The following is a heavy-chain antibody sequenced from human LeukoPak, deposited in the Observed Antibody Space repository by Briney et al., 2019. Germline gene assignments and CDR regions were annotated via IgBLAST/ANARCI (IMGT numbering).Heavy chain of an antibody. CDR3: ARDRRSPYYDFWSGYYMQAFDI. CDR2: INHSGST. D-gene: IGHD3-3*01. CDR1: GGSFSGYY. J-gene: IGHJ3*02. Sequence: SETLSLTCAVYGGSFSGYYWSWIRQPPGKGLEWIGEINHSGSTNYNPSLKSRVTISVDTSKNQFSLKLSSVTAADTAVYYCARDRRSPYYDFWSGYYMQAFDIWGQGTMVTVSS. V-gene: IGHV4-34*01.